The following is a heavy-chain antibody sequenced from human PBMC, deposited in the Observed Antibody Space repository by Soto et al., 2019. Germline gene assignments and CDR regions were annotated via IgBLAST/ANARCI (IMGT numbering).Heavy chain of an antibody. Sequence: SVKVSCKASGGSFSTLGINWIRQAPGQGLEWMGGIIPLFGKARYAETSQGRVTITADTSTGTAYMEVSSLRSDDTAVFYCATAHNSGWYFFDYWGPGTLVTVSS. CDR3: ATAHNSGWYFFDY. D-gene: IGHD6-19*01. V-gene: IGHV1-69*06. J-gene: IGHJ4*02. CDR2: IIPLFGKA. CDR1: GGSFSTLG.